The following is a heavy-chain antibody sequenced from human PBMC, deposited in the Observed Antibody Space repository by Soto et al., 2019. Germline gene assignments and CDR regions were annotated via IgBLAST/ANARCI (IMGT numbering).Heavy chain of an antibody. D-gene: IGHD3-10*01. J-gene: IGHJ6*02. V-gene: IGHV1-18*01. CDR1: GYTFTRYG. CDR2: ISAYNGNT. Sequence: QVQLVQSGAEVKKPGASVKVSCKASGYTFTRYGISWVRQAPGQGLEWMGWISAYNGNTNYAQKLQGRVTMTTDTSTSTAYMELRSLRSDDTAVYYCARGVGYYGSGSYYNADYYGMDVWGQGTTVTVSS. CDR3: ARGVGYYGSGSYYNADYYGMDV.